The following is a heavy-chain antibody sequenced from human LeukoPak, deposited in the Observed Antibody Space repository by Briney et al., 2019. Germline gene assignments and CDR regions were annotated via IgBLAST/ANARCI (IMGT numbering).Heavy chain of an antibody. CDR3: ARAMYSTGWASLGY. J-gene: IGHJ4*02. Sequence: SVQVSCKASGYTFTGNYIHWVRQAPGQGLEWMGWINPNTGGTNYVQKFQGWVTMTRDTSISTVYMELSSLKSDDTAVYYCARAMYSTGWASLGYWGQGTLLTVSS. CDR1: GYTFTGNY. D-gene: IGHD6-19*01. V-gene: IGHV1-2*04. CDR2: INPNTGGT.